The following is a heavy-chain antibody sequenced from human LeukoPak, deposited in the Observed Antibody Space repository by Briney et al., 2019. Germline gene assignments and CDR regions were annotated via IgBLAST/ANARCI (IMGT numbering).Heavy chain of an antibody. CDR2: ISYDGSNK. J-gene: IGHJ6*02. V-gene: IGHV3-30*18. D-gene: IGHD2-2*02. CDR3: AKDRGRSYCSSTRCYTCGMDV. Sequence: GGSLRLSCAASGFTFRNYGMHWVRQAPGKGLEWVALISYDGSNKYYADSVKGRFTISRDNSKNTLYLQMNSLRTEDTAVYYCAKDRGRSYCSSTRCYTCGMDVWGQGTTVTVAS. CDR1: GFTFRNYG.